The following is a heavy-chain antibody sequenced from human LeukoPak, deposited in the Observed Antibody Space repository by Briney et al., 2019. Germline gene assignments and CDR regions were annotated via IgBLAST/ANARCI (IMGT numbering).Heavy chain of an antibody. V-gene: IGHV3-23*01. D-gene: IGHD3-10*01. CDR3: ATPCGGKLLLDAFDM. CDR2: ISAGGDTT. CDR1: GFSFSIYA. J-gene: IGHJ3*02. Sequence: QTGGSLRLSCAASGFSFSIYAMSWARQAPGKGLEWVSTISAGGDTTYYADSVKGRFTISRDSSRNTLYLQMNSLRAEDTAVYYCATPCGGKLLLDAFDMWGQGTMVTVSS.